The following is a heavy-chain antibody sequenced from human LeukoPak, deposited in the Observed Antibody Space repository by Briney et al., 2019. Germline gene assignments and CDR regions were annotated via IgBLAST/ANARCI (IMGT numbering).Heavy chain of an antibody. Sequence: ASVRVSCKASGYTFTGYYMHWVRQAPGQGLEWMGWINPNSGGTNYQARVTMTRDTSISTAYMELSRLRSDDTAVYYCARDYDGGSYDYWGQGTLVTVSS. D-gene: IGHD1-26*01. CDR3: ARDYDGGSYDY. J-gene: IGHJ4*02. CDR2: INPNSGGT. V-gene: IGHV1-2*02. CDR1: GYTFTGYY.